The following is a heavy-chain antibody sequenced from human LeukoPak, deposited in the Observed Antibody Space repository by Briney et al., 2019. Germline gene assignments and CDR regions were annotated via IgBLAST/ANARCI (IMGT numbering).Heavy chain of an antibody. Sequence: GGSLRLSCAASGFTFSSYAMSWVRQAPGKGLEWVSAISGSGGSTYYADSVKGRFTISRDNSKNTLYLQMNSLRAEDTAVYYCARARGYDYVWGSYRMAWGQGTLVTVSS. CDR3: ARARGYDYVWGSYRMA. J-gene: IGHJ5*02. CDR1: GFTFSSYA. CDR2: ISGSGGST. V-gene: IGHV3-23*01. D-gene: IGHD3-16*02.